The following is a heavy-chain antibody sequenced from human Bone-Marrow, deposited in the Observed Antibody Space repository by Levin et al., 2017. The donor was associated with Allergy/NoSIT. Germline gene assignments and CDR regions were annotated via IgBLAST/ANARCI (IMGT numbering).Heavy chain of an antibody. CDR1: GFTFSSYA. CDR2: ISYDGSNK. Sequence: LSLTCAASGFTFSSYAMHWVRQAPGKGLEWVAVISYDGSNKYYADSVKGRFTISRDNSKNTLYLQMNSLRAEDTAVYYCARSFRQGAIMDVWGQGTTVTVSS. CDR3: ARSFRQGAIMDV. D-gene: IGHD1-26*01. J-gene: IGHJ6*02. V-gene: IGHV3-30*04.